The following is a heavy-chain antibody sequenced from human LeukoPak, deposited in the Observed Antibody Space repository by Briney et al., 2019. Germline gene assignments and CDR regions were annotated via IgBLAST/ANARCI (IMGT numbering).Heavy chain of an antibody. V-gene: IGHV4-39*01. CDR2: SYYSGST. CDR1: SGSISSSSYY. Sequence: PSEALSLTCTVSSGSISSSSYYWGWTRQPPGQGLEWIGSSYYSGSTYYNPSLKSRVTISVDTSKNQFSLKLSSVTAADTAVYFCARLVTVNTVTTARYWYFDLWGRGTLVTVSS. J-gene: IGHJ2*01. D-gene: IGHD4-17*01. CDR3: ARLVTVNTVTTARYWYFDL.